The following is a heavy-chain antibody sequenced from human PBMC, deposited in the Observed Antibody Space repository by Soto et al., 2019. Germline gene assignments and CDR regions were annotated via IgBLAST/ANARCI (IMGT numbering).Heavy chain of an antibody. CDR2: ISAYNGNT. D-gene: IGHD5-12*01. J-gene: IGHJ4*02. CDR1: GYTFTRYV. Sequence: XVKVSCKASGYTFTRYVISGVRHAPGQGLEWMGWISAYNGNTNYAQKLQGRVTMTTDTSTSTAYMELRSLRSDDTAVYYCARESKIVATITYYGDFDYWGQGTLVTVSS. CDR3: ARESKIVATITYYGDFDY. V-gene: IGHV1-18*01.